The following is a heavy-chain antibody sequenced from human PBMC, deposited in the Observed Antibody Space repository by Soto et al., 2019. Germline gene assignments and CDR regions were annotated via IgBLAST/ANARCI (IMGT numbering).Heavy chain of an antibody. CDR3: ARLAARRDYYYYGMDV. J-gene: IGHJ6*02. V-gene: IGHV5-10-1*01. D-gene: IGHD6-6*01. CDR2: IDPSDSYT. CDR1: GYSFTSYW. Sequence: GESLKISGKGSGYSFTSYWISWVRQMPGKGLEWMGRIDPSDSYTNYSPSFQGHVTISADKSISTAYLQWSSLKASDTAMYYCARLAARRDYYYYGMDVWGQGTTVTVP.